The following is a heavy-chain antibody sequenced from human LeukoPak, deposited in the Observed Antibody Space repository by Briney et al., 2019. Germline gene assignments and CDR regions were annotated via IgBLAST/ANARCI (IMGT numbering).Heavy chain of an antibody. D-gene: IGHD3-16*01. CDR3: ARMFGGIGWGKYYFDY. CDR2: IYHSGST. CDR1: GGSISSSNW. Sequence: SETLSLTCAVSGGSISSSNWWSWVRQPPGKGLEWIGEIYHSGSTNYNPSLKSRVTISVDKSKNQFSLKLSSVTAADTAVYYCARMFGGIGWGKYYFDYWGQGTLVTVSS. J-gene: IGHJ4*02. V-gene: IGHV4-4*02.